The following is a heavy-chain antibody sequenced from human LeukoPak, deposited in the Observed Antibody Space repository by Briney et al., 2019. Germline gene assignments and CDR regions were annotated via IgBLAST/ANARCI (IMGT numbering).Heavy chain of an antibody. CDR2: IYYSGST. CDR3: ARQGYSSSYYFDY. D-gene: IGHD6-13*01. J-gene: IGHJ4*02. V-gene: IGHV4-59*08. CDR1: GGSISSYY. Sequence: PSETLSLTCTVSGGSISSYYWSWIRQPPGKGPEWIGYIYYSGSTNYNPSLKSRVTISVDTSKNQFSLKLSSVTAADTAVYYCARQGYSSSYYFDYWGQGTLVTVSS.